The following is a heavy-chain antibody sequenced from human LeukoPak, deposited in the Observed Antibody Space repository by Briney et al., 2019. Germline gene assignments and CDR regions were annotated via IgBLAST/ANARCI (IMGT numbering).Heavy chain of an antibody. J-gene: IGHJ4*02. CDR1: GFTFSSHS. CDR3: ARGAYYYED. V-gene: IGHV3-48*01. Sequence: GGSLRLSCAASGFTFSSHSMNWVRQAPGKGLEWVSYISSSSSTIYYADSVKGRFTISRDNAKNSLYLQMNSLRAEDTAVYYCARGAYYYEDWGQGTLVAVSS. CDR2: ISSSSSTI. D-gene: IGHD3-22*01.